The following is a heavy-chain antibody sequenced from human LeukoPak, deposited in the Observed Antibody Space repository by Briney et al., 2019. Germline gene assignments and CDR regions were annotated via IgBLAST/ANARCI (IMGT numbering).Heavy chain of an antibody. CDR1: GGTFSSYT. CDR3: ARDPTIFGVVTPSRSGWFDP. V-gene: IGHV1-69*04. D-gene: IGHD3-3*01. J-gene: IGHJ5*02. Sequence: ASVKVSCKASGGTFSSYTISWVRQAPGQGLEWMGRIIPILGIANYAQKFQGRVTITADTSTSTAYMELSSLRSEDTAVYYCARDPTIFGVVTPSRSGWFDPWGQGTLVTVSS. CDR2: IIPILGIA.